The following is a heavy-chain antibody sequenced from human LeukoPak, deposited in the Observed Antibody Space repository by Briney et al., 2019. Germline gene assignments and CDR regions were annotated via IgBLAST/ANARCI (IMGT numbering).Heavy chain of an antibody. CDR2: INPSGGST. CDR3: ARDLGAFDI. J-gene: IGHJ3*02. Sequence: ASVKVSCKASGYTFTTYAMNWVRQAPGQGLEWMGIINPSGGSTSYAQKFQGRVTMTRDMSTSTVYMELSSLRSEDTAVYYCARDLGAFDIWGQGTMVTVSS. CDR1: GYTFTTYA. D-gene: IGHD7-27*01. V-gene: IGHV1-46*01.